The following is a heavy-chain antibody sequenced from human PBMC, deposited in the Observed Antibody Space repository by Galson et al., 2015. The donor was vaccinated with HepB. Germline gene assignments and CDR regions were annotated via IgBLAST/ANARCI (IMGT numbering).Heavy chain of an antibody. CDR3: AKDGSGSIEY. J-gene: IGHJ4*02. D-gene: IGHD6-19*01. V-gene: IGHV3-23*01. CDR1: GFTFSSYA. Sequence: SLRLSCAASGFTFSSYAMSWVRRPPGKGLEWVSVISGSGDTTYYADSVKGRFTISRDNSKNTLYLQMNSLRAEDTAVYYCAKDGSGSIEYWGQGTLVTVSS. CDR2: ISGSGDTT.